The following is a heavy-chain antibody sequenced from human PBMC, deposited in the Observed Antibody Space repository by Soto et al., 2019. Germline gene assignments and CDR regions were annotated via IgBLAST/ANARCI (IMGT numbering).Heavy chain of an antibody. CDR2: IRTNANSYAT. Sequence: EVQLVESGGGLVQPGESLKLSCAASGFTFRGSAMHWVRQASGKGLEWVGRIRTNANSYATAYAASVQGRFTIARDDSKSTAYLQMNSLKTEDTSVYYCTGSLLAYCSGGKGHTDYYYYGMDVWGQGTAVTVSS. CDR3: TGSLLAYCSGGKGHTDYYYYGMDV. V-gene: IGHV3-73*02. J-gene: IGHJ6*02. CDR1: GFTFRGSA. D-gene: IGHD2-15*01.